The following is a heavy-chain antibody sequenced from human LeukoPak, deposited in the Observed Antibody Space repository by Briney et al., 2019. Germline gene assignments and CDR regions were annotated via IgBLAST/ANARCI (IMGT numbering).Heavy chain of an antibody. CDR3: ARGSYYYDSSGYSAFDI. V-gene: IGHV1-46*01. CDR1: GYTFTSYY. J-gene: IGHJ3*02. D-gene: IGHD3-22*01. Sequence: ASVKVSCKVSGYTFTSYYMHWVRQAPGQGLEWMGIINPSGGSTSYAQKFQGRVTMTRDMSTSTVYMELSSLRSEDTAVYYCARGSYYYDSSGYSAFDIWGQGTMVTVSS. CDR2: INPSGGST.